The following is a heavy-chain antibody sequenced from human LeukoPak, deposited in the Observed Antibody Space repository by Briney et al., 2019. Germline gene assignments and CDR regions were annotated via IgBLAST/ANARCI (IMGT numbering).Heavy chain of an antibody. Sequence: GGSLRLSCAASGFTFSSYSMNWVRQAPGKGREWVSSISSCSSYIYYADSVKGRFTISRDNAKNSLYLQMNSLRAEDTAVYYCARDHRTATMALDYWGQGTLVTVSS. J-gene: IGHJ4*02. CDR3: ARDHRTATMALDY. CDR2: ISSCSSYI. V-gene: IGHV3-21*01. CDR1: GFTFSSYS. D-gene: IGHD5-12*01.